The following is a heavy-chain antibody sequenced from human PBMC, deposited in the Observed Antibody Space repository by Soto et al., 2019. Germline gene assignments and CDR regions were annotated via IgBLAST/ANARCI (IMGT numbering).Heavy chain of an antibody. CDR2: INHSGST. Sequence: SETLSLTCAVYGGSFSGYYWSWIRQPPGKGLEWIGEINHSGSTNYNPSLKSRVTISVDTSKNQFSLKLGSVTAADTAVYYCASHARSGGSCYQRCNNWFDPWGQGTLVTVSS. J-gene: IGHJ5*02. V-gene: IGHV4-34*01. D-gene: IGHD2-15*01. CDR3: ASHARSGGSCYQRCNNWFDP. CDR1: GGSFSGYY.